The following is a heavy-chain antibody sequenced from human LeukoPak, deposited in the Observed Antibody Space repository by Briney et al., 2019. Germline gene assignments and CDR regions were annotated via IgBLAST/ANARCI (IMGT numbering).Heavy chain of an antibody. V-gene: IGHV3-7*04. J-gene: IGHJ4*02. D-gene: IGHD3-3*02. CDR3: ARDSQHLNFDH. CDR1: GFTFSIYW. CDR2: IKEDGSEK. Sequence: SGGSLRLSCAASGFTFSIYWMSWVRQAPGKGLEWVANIKEDGSEKYYVDSVKGRFTISRDNAKNSLYLQMDSLRAEDTAVYYCARDSQHLNFDHWGQGTLVTVSS.